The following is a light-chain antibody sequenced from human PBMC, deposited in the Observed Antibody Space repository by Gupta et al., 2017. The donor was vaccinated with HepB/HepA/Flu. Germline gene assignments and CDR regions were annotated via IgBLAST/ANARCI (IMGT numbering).Light chain of an antibody. Sequence: HSVLTQPPSVSGAPGQRVTISCTGSSSNIGAGYDVHWYQHLPGTAPKLLIYGKSNRPSGVPDRFSGSKSGTSASLAITGLQAEDEADYYCQAYDSSLSVVFGGGTKLTVL. CDR3: QAYDSSLSVV. V-gene: IGLV1-40*01. J-gene: IGLJ2*01. CDR2: GKS. CDR1: SSNIGAGYD.